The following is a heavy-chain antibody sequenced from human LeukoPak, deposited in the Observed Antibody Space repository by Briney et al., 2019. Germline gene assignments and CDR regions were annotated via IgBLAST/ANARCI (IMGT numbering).Heavy chain of an antibody. V-gene: IGHV3-15*07. CDR2: IQSKTDGGKT. CDR3: TTGIRGD. D-gene: IGHD3-3*02. CDR1: GFIVTNAW. Sequence: RGSLRLSCAASGFIVTNAWMNWVRQAPGKGLERVGRIQSKTDGGKTDYAAPVKGRFTISRDDSRNTLYLQMNSLKTEDTAIYYCTTGIRGDWGQGTLVTVSS. J-gene: IGHJ4*02.